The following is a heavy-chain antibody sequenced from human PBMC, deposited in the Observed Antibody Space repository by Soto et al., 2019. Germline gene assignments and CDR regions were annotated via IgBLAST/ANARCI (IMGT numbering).Heavy chain of an antibody. CDR1: GGSISSYY. D-gene: IGHD3-10*01. V-gene: IGHV4-59*01. CDR3: AKDPTDYGSGSDPLHAFDI. J-gene: IGHJ3*02. CDR2: IYYSGST. Sequence: SETLSLTCTVSGGSISSYYWSWIRQPPGKGLKWIGYIYYSGSTNYDPSLKSRVTISVDTSKNQFSLKLSSVTAADTAVYYCAKDPTDYGSGSDPLHAFDIWGQGTMVTVSS.